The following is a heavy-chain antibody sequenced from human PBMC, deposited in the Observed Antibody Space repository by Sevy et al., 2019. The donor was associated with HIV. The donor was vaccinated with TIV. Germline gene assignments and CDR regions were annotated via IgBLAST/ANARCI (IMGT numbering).Heavy chain of an antibody. CDR1: GFTFSSYG. V-gene: IGHV3-33*01. Sequence: GGSLRLSCAASGFTFSSYGMHWVRQAPGKGLEWVEVIWYDGSNKYYADSVKGRFTISRDNYKNTLYLQMNSLRAEDTAVYYCGRRSGYSGYYFDYWGQGTLVTVSS. CDR2: IWYDGSNK. J-gene: IGHJ4*02. CDR3: GRRSGYSGYYFDY. D-gene: IGHD3-3*01.